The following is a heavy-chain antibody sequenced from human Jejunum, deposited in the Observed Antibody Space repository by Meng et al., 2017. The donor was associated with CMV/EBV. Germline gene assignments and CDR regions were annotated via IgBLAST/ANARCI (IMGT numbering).Heavy chain of an antibody. V-gene: IGHV3-21*01. CDR2: ISGSSTYI. CDR3: ARAIDYGDPNWFDT. CDR1: GFTFTRYS. D-gene: IGHD4-17*01. J-gene: IGHJ5*02. Sequence: SGFTFTRYSITWVRQAPGKGLEWLSYISGSSTYIYHADSVKGRFTISRDNAKNSVYRQMNGLRAEDAAVYYCARAIDYGDPNWFDTWGQGTLVTVSS.